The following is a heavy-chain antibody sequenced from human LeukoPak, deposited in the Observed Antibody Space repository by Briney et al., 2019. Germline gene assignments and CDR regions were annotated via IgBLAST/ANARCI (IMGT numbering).Heavy chain of an antibody. V-gene: IGHV4-59*01. D-gene: IGHD1-26*01. CDR2: IYYSGST. CDR1: GGSISSYY. CDR3: ARLEGATVDV. Sequence: SETLSLTCTVSGGSISSYYWSWIRQPPGKGLEWIGYIYYSGSTNYIPSLKSRVTISVDTSKNQFSLKLSSVTAADTAVYYCARLEGATVDVWGKGTTVTVSS. J-gene: IGHJ6*04.